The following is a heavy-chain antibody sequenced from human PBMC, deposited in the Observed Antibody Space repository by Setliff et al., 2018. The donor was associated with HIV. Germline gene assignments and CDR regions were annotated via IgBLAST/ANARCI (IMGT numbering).Heavy chain of an antibody. J-gene: IGHJ4*02. Sequence: PSETLSLTCTVSGGSIRSSSFYWGWIRQPPGKGLEWIGSIYYSGSTYYNSSLKSRVTISVDTSKNQFSLKLSSVTATDTAVYYCARESYFYYFDYWGQGTLVTGLL. CDR2: IYYSGST. V-gene: IGHV4-39*02. CDR3: ARESYFYYFDY. D-gene: IGHD3-10*01. CDR1: GGSIRSSSFY.